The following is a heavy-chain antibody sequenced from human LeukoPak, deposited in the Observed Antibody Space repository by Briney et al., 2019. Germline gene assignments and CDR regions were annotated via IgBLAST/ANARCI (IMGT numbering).Heavy chain of an antibody. CDR1: GLTFSNAW. CDR2: IKSKADGGTT. Sequence: PWGSLRLSCAVSGLTFSNAWMSWVRQAPGKGLEWVGRIKSKADGGTTDYAAPVKGRFTISRDDSKNTLYLQMNSLQTEDTAVYYCTTGTVSAPWTFYWGQGTLVTVSS. D-gene: IGHD3/OR15-3a*01. J-gene: IGHJ4*02. V-gene: IGHV3-15*01. CDR3: TTGTVSAPWTFY.